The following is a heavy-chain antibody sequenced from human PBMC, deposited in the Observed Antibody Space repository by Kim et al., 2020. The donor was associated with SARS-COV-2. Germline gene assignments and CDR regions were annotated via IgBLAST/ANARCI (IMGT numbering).Heavy chain of an antibody. J-gene: IGHJ4*02. CDR1: GFTFSSYA. D-gene: IGHD3-16*01. Sequence: GGSLRLSCAASGFTFSSYAMSWVRQAPGKGLEWVSTISGSGGNTYYAASVKGRFTITRDNSKNTLYLQFNSLRAEDTAVYYCAKLKRSDVWGSLDYWGQGTLVTVSS. CDR2: ISGSGGNT. V-gene: IGHV3-23*01. CDR3: AKLKRSDVWGSLDY.